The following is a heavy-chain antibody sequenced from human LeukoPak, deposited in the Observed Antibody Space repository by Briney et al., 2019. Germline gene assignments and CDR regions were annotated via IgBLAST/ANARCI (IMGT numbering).Heavy chain of an antibody. V-gene: IGHV1-2*06. CDR2: INPNSGGT. J-gene: IGHJ4*02. CDR1: GYIFTDYY. Sequence: GASVKVSCKASGYIFTDYYMHWVRQAPGQELGWMGRINPNSGGTNYAQKFQGTVTMTRDTSINTAYMELSRLTSDDTAVYYCARDRLAAAGSGGWGQGTLVTVSS. D-gene: IGHD6-13*01. CDR3: ARDRLAAAGSGG.